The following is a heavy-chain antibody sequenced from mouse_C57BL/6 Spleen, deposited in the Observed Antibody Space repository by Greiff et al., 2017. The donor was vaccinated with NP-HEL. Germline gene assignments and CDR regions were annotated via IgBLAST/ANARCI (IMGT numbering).Heavy chain of an antibody. D-gene: IGHD4-1*01. V-gene: IGHV5-17*01. J-gene: IGHJ1*03. CDR3: APGNWDV. Sequence: EVKVVESGGGLVKPGGSLKLSCAASGFTFSDYGMHWVRQAPEKGLEWVAYISSGSSTIYYADTVKGRFTISRDNAKNTLFLQMTSLRYEDTAMYYCAPGNWDVWGTGTTVTVSS. CDR1: GFTFSDYG. CDR2: ISSGSSTI.